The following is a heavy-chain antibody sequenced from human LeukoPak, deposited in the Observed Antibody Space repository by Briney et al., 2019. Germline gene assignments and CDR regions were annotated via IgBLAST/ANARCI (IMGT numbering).Heavy chain of an antibody. Sequence: SQTLSLTCTVSGGSISSGSYYWSWIRQPAGKGLEWIGRIYTSGSTNYNPSLKSRVTISVDTSKNQFSLKLSSVTAADTAVYYCARGPYDFWSGYTLGFDYWGQGTLVTVSS. J-gene: IGHJ4*02. CDR1: GGSISSGSYY. V-gene: IGHV4-61*02. D-gene: IGHD3-3*01. CDR3: ARGPYDFWSGYTLGFDY. CDR2: IYTSGST.